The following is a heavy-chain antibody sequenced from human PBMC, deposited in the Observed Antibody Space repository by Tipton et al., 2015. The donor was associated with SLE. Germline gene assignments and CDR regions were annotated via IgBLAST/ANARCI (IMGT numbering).Heavy chain of an antibody. V-gene: IGHV5-51*01. D-gene: IGHD6-13*01. CDR3: ARQGISDAIDY. J-gene: IGHJ4*02. Sequence: QSGAEVKKPGESLKISCEGSGYSFSSYWIGWVRQMPGKGLEWMGVIYPGDSDTRYSPSFQGQVSMSADKSISTAYLQWSSLKASDTAMYDCARQGISDAIDYWGQGTLVTVSS. CDR2: IYPGDSDT. CDR1: GYSFSSYW.